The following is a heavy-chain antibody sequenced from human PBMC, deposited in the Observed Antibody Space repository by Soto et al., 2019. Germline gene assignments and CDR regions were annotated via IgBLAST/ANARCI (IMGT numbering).Heavy chain of an antibody. Sequence: EVQLVESGGGLVQPGGSLRLSCAASGFTVSSNYMSWVRQAPGKGLEWVSVIYSGGSTYYADSVKGRFTISRDNSKITLYLQMNSLRAEDTAVYYCARDDYIAAADYWGQGTLVTVSS. D-gene: IGHD6-13*01. CDR3: ARDDYIAAADY. J-gene: IGHJ4*02. V-gene: IGHV3-66*01. CDR2: IYSGGST. CDR1: GFTVSSNY.